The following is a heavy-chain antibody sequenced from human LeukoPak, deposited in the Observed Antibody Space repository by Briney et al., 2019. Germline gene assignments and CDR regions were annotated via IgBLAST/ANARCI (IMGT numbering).Heavy chain of an antibody. CDR2: ISSSSSYI. CDR3: ARDSRGLWFGELLSRYYMDV. V-gene: IGHV3-21*01. Sequence: GGSLRLSCAASGFTFSSYSMNWVRQAPGKGLEWVSSISSSSSYIYYADSVKGRFTISRDNAKNTLYLQMNSLRAEDTAVYYCARDSRGLWFGELLSRYYMDVWGKGTTVTVSS. CDR1: GFTFSSYS. D-gene: IGHD3-10*01. J-gene: IGHJ6*03.